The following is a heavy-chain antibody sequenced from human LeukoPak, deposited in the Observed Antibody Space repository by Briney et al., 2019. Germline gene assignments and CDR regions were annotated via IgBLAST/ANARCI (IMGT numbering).Heavy chain of an antibody. CDR2: IYYSGST. V-gene: IGHV4-39*02. D-gene: IGHD2-2*01. Sequence: SETLSLTCTVSGGSISGSSYYWGWIRQPPGKGLEWIGSIYYSGSTYYNPSLKSRVTISVDTSKNQFSLKLNSVTATDTAVYYCARGGYCSSTSCPYYGMDVWGQGTTVTVSS. CDR3: ARGGYCSSTSCPYYGMDV. CDR1: GGSISGSSYY. J-gene: IGHJ6*02.